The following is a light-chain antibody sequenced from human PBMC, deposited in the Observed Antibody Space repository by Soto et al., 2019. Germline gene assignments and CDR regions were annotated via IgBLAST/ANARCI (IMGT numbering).Light chain of an antibody. V-gene: IGKV1-5*03. CDR1: ENVNGH. J-gene: IGKJ1*01. CDR2: EAS. CDR3: QQYNSYRA. Sequence: IQMTQSPNTLSESVGDSVSVTCRASENVNGHLAWYQQKPGKAPKLLIYEASILESGVPSRFSGSGSGTEFTLTISSLQPDDFATYYFQQYNSYRAFGQGTKVDIK.